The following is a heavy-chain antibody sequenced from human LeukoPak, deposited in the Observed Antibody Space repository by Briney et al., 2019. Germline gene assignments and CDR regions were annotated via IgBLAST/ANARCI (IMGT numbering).Heavy chain of an antibody. CDR3: AKGSHIVVVTAIQNYFDY. Sequence: GGSLRLSCAASGFTFSSYAMSWVRQAPGKGLEWVSAISGSGGSTYYADSVKGRFTISRDNSKNTLYLQMNSLRAEDTAVYYCAKGSHIVVVTAIQNYFDYWGQGTLVTVSS. CDR2: ISGSGGST. D-gene: IGHD2-21*02. CDR1: GFTFSSYA. V-gene: IGHV3-23*01. J-gene: IGHJ4*02.